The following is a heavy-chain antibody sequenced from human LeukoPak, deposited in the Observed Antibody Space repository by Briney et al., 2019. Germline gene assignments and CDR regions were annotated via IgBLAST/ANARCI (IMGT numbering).Heavy chain of an antibody. Sequence: SETLSLTCTVSGGSISSYYWSWIRQPPGKGLEWIGYIYYSGSTNYNPSLKSRVTISVDTSKNQFSLKLSSMTAADTAVYYCAREVHDYVWGSQHDALDIWGQGTMVTVSS. J-gene: IGHJ3*02. D-gene: IGHD3-16*01. CDR3: AREVHDYVWGSQHDALDI. CDR2: IYYSGST. CDR1: GGSISSYY. V-gene: IGHV4-59*01.